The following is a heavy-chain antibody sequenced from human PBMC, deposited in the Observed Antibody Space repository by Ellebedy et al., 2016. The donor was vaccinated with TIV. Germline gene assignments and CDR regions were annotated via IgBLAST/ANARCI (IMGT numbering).Heavy chain of an antibody. Sequence: GESLKISCAASGSTFTNYAMSWVRQAPGKGLEWVAVILYDGSNRYYGDSVKGRFSISRDNSKNTLYLEMNSLRAEDTAVYYCSRGGGCGGGTCYYPDFWGQGTLVTVSS. J-gene: IGHJ4*02. D-gene: IGHD2-15*01. CDR1: GSTFTNYA. CDR3: SRGGGCGGGTCYYPDF. CDR2: ILYDGSNR. V-gene: IGHV3-33*08.